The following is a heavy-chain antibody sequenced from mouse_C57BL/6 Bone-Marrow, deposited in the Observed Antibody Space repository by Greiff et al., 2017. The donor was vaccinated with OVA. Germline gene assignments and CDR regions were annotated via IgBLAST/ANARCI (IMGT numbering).Heavy chain of an antibody. J-gene: IGHJ1*03. CDR3: ARKGYSNFYWYFDV. CDR2: INPSNGGT. CDR1: GYTFTSYW. V-gene: IGHV1-53*01. D-gene: IGHD2-5*01. Sequence: QVQLQQPGTELVKPGASVKLSCKASGYTFTSYWMHWVKQRPGQGLEWIGNINPSNGGTNYNEKFKSKATLTVDKSSSTAYMQLSSLTSEDSAVYDCARKGYSNFYWYFDVWGTGTTVTVSS.